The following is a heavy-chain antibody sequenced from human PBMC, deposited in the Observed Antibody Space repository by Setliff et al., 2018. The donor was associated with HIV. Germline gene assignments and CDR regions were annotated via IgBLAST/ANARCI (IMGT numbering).Heavy chain of an antibody. CDR3: VRKGNMVAPHYPDHLFYMDV. CDR1: GFTSGNYE. D-gene: IGHD3-10*01. Sequence: GGSLRLSCAASGFTSGNYEMNWVRQAPGKGLEWVSYSGFSGSTRYTDSVKGRFTISRDNSKITLYLQVDSLRAEDTAVYYCVRKGNMVAPHYPDHLFYMDVWGKGTTVTVSS. V-gene: IGHV3-48*03. CDR2: SGFSGSTR. J-gene: IGHJ6*03.